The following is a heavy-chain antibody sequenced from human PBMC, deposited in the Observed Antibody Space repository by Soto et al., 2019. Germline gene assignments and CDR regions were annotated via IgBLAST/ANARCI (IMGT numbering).Heavy chain of an antibody. CDR3: ARISRYCSGGDCHA. Sequence: GESLKISCAGSGVSFNSYDMHWVRQAPGKGPEWVAIISYDGSNTYYSDSVRGRFTISRDNSKDTLYLQMHSLRSEGTAIYYCARISRYCSGGDCHAWGQGTQVTVSS. D-gene: IGHD2-15*01. CDR2: ISYDGSNT. CDR1: GVSFNSYD. V-gene: IGHV3-30*03. J-gene: IGHJ5*02.